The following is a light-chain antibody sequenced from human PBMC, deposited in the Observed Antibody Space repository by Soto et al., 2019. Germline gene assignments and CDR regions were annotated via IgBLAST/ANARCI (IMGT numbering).Light chain of an antibody. CDR3: QQYNNWPPWT. J-gene: IGKJ1*01. CDR1: QSISDT. V-gene: IGKV3-15*01. Sequence: EVVVTQSPATLSVSPGGRATLSCRASQSISDTLSWYQQKPGQAPRLLIYSASRRATGFPARFSGSGSGTDFTLTISSLQSEDFAVYYCQQYNNWPPWTFGQGTKVDIK. CDR2: SAS.